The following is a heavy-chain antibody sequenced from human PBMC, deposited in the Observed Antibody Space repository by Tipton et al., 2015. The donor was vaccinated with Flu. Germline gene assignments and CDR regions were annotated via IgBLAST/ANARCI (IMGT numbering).Heavy chain of an antibody. CDR3: ARLDGSGTYHPNFDY. CDR1: GFTFSSYA. J-gene: IGHJ4*02. V-gene: IGHV3-23*01. D-gene: IGHD3-10*01. Sequence: SLRLSCAASGFTFSSYAMTWVRQAPGKGLEWVSLISGSGGSTYYADSVKGRFTISRDNSKNTLFLQMNSLRVGDTAVYYCARLDGSGTYHPNFDYWGQGTLVPVSS. CDR2: ISGSGGST.